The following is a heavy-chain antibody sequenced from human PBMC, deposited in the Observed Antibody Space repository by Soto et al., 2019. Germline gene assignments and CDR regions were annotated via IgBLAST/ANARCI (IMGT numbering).Heavy chain of an antibody. V-gene: IGHV3-23*01. D-gene: IGHD3-10*01. CDR1: GFTFSNYA. Sequence: PGGSLRLSCAASGFTFSNYAMNWVRQAPGKALEWVSAISASGGSTYYTDSVKGRFTISRDNSKNTLYLQMNSLRAEDTAVYYCAKRGQSYDYWGQGTLVTVSS. J-gene: IGHJ4*02. CDR3: AKRGQSYDY. CDR2: ISASGGST.